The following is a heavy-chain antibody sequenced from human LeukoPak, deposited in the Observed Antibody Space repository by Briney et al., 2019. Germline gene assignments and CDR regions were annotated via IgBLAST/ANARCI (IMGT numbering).Heavy chain of an antibody. V-gene: IGHV1-8*01. CDR3: ARGLWQDYYYYGMDV. Sequence: ASVKVSCKTSGYTFTSYAINWVRQATGQGLEWMGWMNPDSANTGFAQKFQGRLTLTRNTSTRAAYMELSSLTSEDTAVYYCARGLWQDYYYYGMDVWGQGTTVTVSS. CDR2: MNPDSANT. D-gene: IGHD5-18*01. CDR1: GYTFTSYA. J-gene: IGHJ6*02.